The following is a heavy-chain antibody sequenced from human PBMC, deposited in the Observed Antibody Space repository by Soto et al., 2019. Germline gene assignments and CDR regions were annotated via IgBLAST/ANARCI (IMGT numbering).Heavy chain of an antibody. D-gene: IGHD4-17*01. CDR1: GGSISSYY. Sequence: PSETLSLTCTVSGGSISSYYWSWIRQPPGKGLEWIGYIYYSGSTNYNPSLKSRVTISVDTSKNQFSLKLSSVTAADTAVYYCARVGRYGDYDNWGQGTLVTVSS. J-gene: IGHJ4*02. CDR2: IYYSGST. CDR3: ARVGRYGDYDN. V-gene: IGHV4-59*01.